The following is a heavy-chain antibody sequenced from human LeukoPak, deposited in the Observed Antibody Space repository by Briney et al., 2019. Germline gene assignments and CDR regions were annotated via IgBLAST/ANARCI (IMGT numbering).Heavy chain of an antibody. CDR2: IIPILGIA. D-gene: IGHD2-2*01. CDR3: AMTVVPAASAFDI. J-gene: IGHJ3*02. CDR1: RGTFSSYA. V-gene: IGHV1-69*04. Sequence: SVKVSCKASRGTFSSYAISWVRQAPGQGLEWMGRIIPILGIANYAQKFQGRVTITADKSTSTAYMELSSLRSEHTAVYYCAMTVVPAASAFDIWGQGTMGTVSS.